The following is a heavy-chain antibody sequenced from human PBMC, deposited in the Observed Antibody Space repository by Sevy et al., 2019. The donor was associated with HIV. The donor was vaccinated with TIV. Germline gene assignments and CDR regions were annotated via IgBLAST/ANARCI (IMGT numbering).Heavy chain of an antibody. J-gene: IGHJ3*02. CDR2: ISWNSGSI. CDR3: AKDTESKQQLVLGRQLGDAFDI. CDR1: GFTFDDYA. V-gene: IGHV3-9*03. Sequence: GGSLRLSCAASGFTFDDYAMHWVRQAPGKGLEWVSGISWNSGSIGYADSVKGRFTISRDNAKNSLYLQMNSLRAEDMALYYCAKDTESKQQLVLGRQLGDAFDIWGQGTMVTVSS. D-gene: IGHD6-13*01.